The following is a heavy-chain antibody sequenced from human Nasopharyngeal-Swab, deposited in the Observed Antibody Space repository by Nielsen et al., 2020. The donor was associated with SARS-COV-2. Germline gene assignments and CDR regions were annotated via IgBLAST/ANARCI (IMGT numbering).Heavy chain of an antibody. D-gene: IGHD1-26*01. CDR3: ARGLFNGSYFGY. CDR2: IKQDGSEK. CDR1: GFTFSSYW. Sequence: GESLKISCAASGFTFSSYWMSWVRQAPGKGLEWVANIKQDGSEKYYVDSVKGRFTISRDNAKNSLYLQMNSLRAEDTAVYYCARGLFNGSYFGYWGQGTLVTVSS. J-gene: IGHJ4*02. V-gene: IGHV3-7*03.